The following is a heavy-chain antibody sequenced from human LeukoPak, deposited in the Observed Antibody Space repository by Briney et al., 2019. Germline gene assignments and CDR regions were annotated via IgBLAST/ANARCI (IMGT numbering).Heavy chain of an antibody. Sequence: GSLGLSWAASEFTGFTFRRSAMSWVRQAPGKGLGWVSAISGSGAATFYADSVKGRFTISRDNSKNTLYLQMNSLKVEDTALYYCAKFSPYGGNSYWGQGTLVTVSS. V-gene: IGHV3-23*01. CDR3: AKFSPYGGNSY. CDR1: GFTFRRSA. D-gene: IGHD4-23*01. J-gene: IGHJ1*01. CDR2: ISGSGAAT.